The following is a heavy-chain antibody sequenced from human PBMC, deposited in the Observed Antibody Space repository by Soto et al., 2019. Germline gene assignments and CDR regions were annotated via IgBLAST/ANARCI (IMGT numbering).Heavy chain of an antibody. CDR1: GYTFTSYG. D-gene: IGHD3-3*01. CDR2: ISAYNGNT. J-gene: IGHJ5*02. CDR3: GRDSDSDFWSGYCAS. V-gene: IGHV1-18*04. Sequence: QVQLVQSGAEVKKPGASVKVSCKASGYTFTSYGISWVRQAPGQGLEWMGWISAYNGNTNYAQKLQGRVTMTTDTSTSTAYMELRSLRSDDTAVYYCGRDSDSDFWSGYCASLGQGTLVTVSS.